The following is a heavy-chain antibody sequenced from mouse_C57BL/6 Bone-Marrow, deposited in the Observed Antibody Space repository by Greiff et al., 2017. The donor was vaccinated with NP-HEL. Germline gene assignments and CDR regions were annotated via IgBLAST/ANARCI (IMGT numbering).Heavy chain of an antibody. CDR1: GYTFTSYW. CDR2: IDPSDSYT. D-gene: IGHD1-1*01. CDR3: ARGDPITTVVPYFVV. V-gene: IGHV1-59*01. Sequence: QVQLQQPGAELVRPGTSVKLSCKASGYTFTSYWMHWVKQRPGQGLEWIGVIDPSDSYTNYNQKFKGKATLTVDTSSSTAYMQLSSLTSEDSAVYYCARGDPITTVVPYFVVWGTGTTVTVSS. J-gene: IGHJ1*03.